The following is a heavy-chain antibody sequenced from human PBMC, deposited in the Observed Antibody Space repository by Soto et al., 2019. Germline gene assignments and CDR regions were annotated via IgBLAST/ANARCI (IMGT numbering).Heavy chain of an antibody. J-gene: IGHJ6*02. CDR1: RNSFTNYW. Sequence: LKRSWKRSRNSFTNYWISWVRQMPGKGLEWMGRIDPIDSHTTYSPSFQGHVTISTDKSINTAYLQWSSLKASDTAMYYCARRYCSSATCPRNYYGMDVWDQGTTVTVSS. V-gene: IGHV5-10-1*01. D-gene: IGHD2-2*01. CDR3: ARRYCSSATCPRNYYGMDV. CDR2: IDPIDSHT.